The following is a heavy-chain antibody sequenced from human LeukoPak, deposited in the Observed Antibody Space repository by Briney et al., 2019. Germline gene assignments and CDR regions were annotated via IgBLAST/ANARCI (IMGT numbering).Heavy chain of an antibody. CDR3: ATATGRWLHS. Sequence: SETLSLTCTVSGGSISSYYWSWIRQPPGKGLEWIGYIYYSGSTNYNPSLKSRVTISVDTSKNQFSLKLSSVTAADTAVYYCATATGRWLHSWGQGTLVTVSS. D-gene: IGHD5-24*01. CDR1: GGSISSYY. J-gene: IGHJ4*02. CDR2: IYYSGST. V-gene: IGHV4-59*08.